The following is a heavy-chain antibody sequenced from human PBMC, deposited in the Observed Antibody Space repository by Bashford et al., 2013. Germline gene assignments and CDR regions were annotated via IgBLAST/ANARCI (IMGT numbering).Heavy chain of an antibody. CDR2: STLAMVT. CDR1: ILASLVIL. J-gene: IGHJ4*02. V-gene: IGHV1-3*01. D-gene: IGHD4-23*01. CDR3: ASPLSRWSFFNC. Sequence: PSVKVVLARRSWILASLVILYIGAPAPDKGLSGWGGSTLAMVTQNNSQKFQGRVTITRDTSARTAYMELSSLRSEDTAVYYCASPLSRWSFFNCWGQGTLVTVSS.